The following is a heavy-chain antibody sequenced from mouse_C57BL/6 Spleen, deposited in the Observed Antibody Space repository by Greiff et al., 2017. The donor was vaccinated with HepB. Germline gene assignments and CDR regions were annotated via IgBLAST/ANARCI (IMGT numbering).Heavy chain of an antibody. V-gene: IGHV1-39*01. CDR1: GYSFTDYN. CDR2: INPNYGTT. Sequence: EVQLQESGPELVKPGASVKISCKASGYSFTDYNMNWVKQSNGKSLEWIGVINPNYGTTSYNQKFKGKATLTVDQSSSTAYMQLNSLTSEDSAVYYCARGYYGSSPYAMDYWGQGTSVTVSS. J-gene: IGHJ4*01. CDR3: ARGYYGSSPYAMDY. D-gene: IGHD1-1*01.